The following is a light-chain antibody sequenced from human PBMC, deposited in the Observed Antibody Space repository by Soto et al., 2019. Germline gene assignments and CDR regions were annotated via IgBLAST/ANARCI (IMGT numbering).Light chain of an antibody. Sequence: DVVMTQSPLSLPVTLGQPASISCRSTQSLVYSDGNTYLNWFQQRPGQSQRRLIYKVFKRDSGVPDRFSGSGSGTDFTLEISRVEAEDVVIYYGMQGSHWPITFGQGTRLEIK. CDR2: KVF. CDR1: QSLVYSDGNTY. J-gene: IGKJ5*01. V-gene: IGKV2-30*01. CDR3: MQGSHWPIT.